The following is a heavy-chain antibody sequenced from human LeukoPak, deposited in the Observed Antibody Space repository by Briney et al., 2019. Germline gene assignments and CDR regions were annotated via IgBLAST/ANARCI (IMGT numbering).Heavy chain of an antibody. D-gene: IGHD2-2*02. CDR2: IYTSGST. CDR3: ARGTYCSSTSCYTFDY. Sequence: PSETLSLTCTVSGGSISSYYWSWIRQPAWKGLEWIGRIYTSGSTNYNPSLKSRVTMSVDTSKNQFSLKLSSVTAADTAVYYCARGTYCSSTSCYTFDYWGQGTLVTVSS. V-gene: IGHV4-4*07. CDR1: GGSISSYY. J-gene: IGHJ4*02.